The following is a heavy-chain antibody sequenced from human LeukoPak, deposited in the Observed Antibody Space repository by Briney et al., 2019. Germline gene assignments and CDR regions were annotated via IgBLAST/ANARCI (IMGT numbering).Heavy chain of an antibody. CDR2: IIPIFGTA. Sequence: ASVKVSCKASGGTFSSYAISWVRQAPGQGGEWMGRIIPIFGTANYAQKLQGRVTITTDESTRTAYMEVRRLRYEDTAVYYCARDLFPQYCSGGSCYSSSGYYFDYWGQGTLVTVSS. J-gene: IGHJ4*02. CDR1: GGTFSSYA. D-gene: IGHD2-15*01. V-gene: IGHV1-69*05. CDR3: ARDLFPQYCSGGSCYSSSGYYFDY.